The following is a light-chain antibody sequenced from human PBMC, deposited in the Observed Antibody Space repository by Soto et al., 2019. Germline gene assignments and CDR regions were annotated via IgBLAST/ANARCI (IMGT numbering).Light chain of an antibody. V-gene: IGKV1-5*03. CDR1: QSISVW. J-gene: IGKJ1*01. CDR2: KAS. Sequence: DIQMTPSPSTLSASVGDRVTITFRASQSISVWLAWYQQKSGKAPNLLIYKASRLESGVPSSFSGSGSETECTLTISGLHPGDSATYYCKQYNSYSPTFGKGTKVEV. CDR3: KQYNSYSPT.